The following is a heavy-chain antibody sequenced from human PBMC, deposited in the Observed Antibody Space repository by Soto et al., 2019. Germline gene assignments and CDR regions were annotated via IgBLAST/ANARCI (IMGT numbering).Heavy chain of an antibody. D-gene: IGHD3-16*01. CDR1: GFTFSSYG. CDR2: IWYDGSNK. CDR3: ARESYTDYVHDY. Sequence: PGGSLRLSCAASGFTFSSYGMHWVRQATGKGLEWVAAIWYDGSNKYYADSVKGRFTISRDNSKNTLYLQMNSLRAEDTAVYYCARESYTDYVHDYWGQGTLVTVSS. J-gene: IGHJ4*02. V-gene: IGHV3-33*01.